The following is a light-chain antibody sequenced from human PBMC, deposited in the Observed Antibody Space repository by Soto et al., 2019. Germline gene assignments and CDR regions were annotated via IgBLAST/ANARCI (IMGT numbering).Light chain of an antibody. CDR1: QSLLHSNGYNY. CDR2: LGS. CDR3: RQTLQTLVT. V-gene: IGKV2-28*01. Sequence: DIVMTQSPLSLPVTPGEPASISCRSSQSLLHSNGYNYLDWYLQKPGQSPQLLIYLGSSRASGAPDRFSGSGSGTNFTLRISRVEAEDVGVYYCRQTLQTLVTFGGGTKVEIK. J-gene: IGKJ4*01.